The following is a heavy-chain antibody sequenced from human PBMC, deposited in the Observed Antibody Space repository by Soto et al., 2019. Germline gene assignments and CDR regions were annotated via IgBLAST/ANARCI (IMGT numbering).Heavy chain of an antibody. V-gene: IGHV4-59*01. J-gene: IGHJ4*02. D-gene: IGHD6-13*01. CDR3: ARHKSGIAAAGDFDY. CDR2: IYYSGST. Sequence: NPSETLSLTCTVSGGSISSYYWSWIRQPPGKGLEWIGYIYYSGSTNYNRSLKSRVTITVDTSKNQISLQLRYLTAAATAVYYCARHKSGIAAAGDFDYWGQGTLVTVSS. CDR1: GGSISSYY.